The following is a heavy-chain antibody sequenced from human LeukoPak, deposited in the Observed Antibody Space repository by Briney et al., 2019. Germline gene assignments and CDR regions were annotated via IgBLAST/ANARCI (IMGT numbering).Heavy chain of an antibody. Sequence: WASVKVSCKASGYTFTGYYMHWVRQAPGQGLEWMAWINPNTGATKSARKFQGRVTMTRDTSISTAHMELSRLRSDDTAVYYCARSPGRVVVVSKYHYMDVWGKGTTVTISS. D-gene: IGHD2-21*01. J-gene: IGHJ6*03. CDR2: INPNTGAT. V-gene: IGHV1-2*02. CDR3: ARSPGRVVVVSKYHYMDV. CDR1: GYTFTGYY.